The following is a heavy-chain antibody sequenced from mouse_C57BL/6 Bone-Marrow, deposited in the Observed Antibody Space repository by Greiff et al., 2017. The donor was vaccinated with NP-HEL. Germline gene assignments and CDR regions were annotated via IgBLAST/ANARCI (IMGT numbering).Heavy chain of an antibody. CDR2: IYPRSGNT. V-gene: IGHV1-81*01. D-gene: IGHD2-1*01. CDR3: AMLGYGNLNWYYYAMDY. J-gene: IGHJ4*01. CDR1: GYTFTSYG. Sequence: VQLQQSGAELVRPGASVKLSCKASGYTFTSYGISWVKQRTGKGLEWIGEIYPRSGNTYSNEKFKGTATLTADKSSSTAYMEVLSLTSDDSVVYVCAMLGYGNLNWYYYAMDYWGQGTSVTVSS.